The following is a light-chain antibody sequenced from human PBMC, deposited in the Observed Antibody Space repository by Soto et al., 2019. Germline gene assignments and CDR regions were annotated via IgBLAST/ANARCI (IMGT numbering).Light chain of an antibody. J-gene: IGLJ1*01. CDR1: SSDLGGYNY. V-gene: IGLV2-14*01. CDR2: EVS. Sequence: QSVLTQPASVSGSPGQSITVSCTGTSSDLGGYNYVSWYQHHPGKAPKLMIYEVSNRPSGVSNRFSGSKSGNTASLTISGLQAEYEADYYCSSYTSSDTLVFGTGTEVTVL. CDR3: SSYTSSDTLV.